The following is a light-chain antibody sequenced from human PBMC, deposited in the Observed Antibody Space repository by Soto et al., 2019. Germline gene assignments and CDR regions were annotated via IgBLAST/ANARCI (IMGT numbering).Light chain of an antibody. CDR3: QVYGSSPKT. V-gene: IGKV3-20*01. Sequence: IGWTQSPGTLSLSPGERATLSCRATQTVSSNQLAWYQQKPGQAPTLLIHGASTRATGIPDRFSGSGFGTDFTLTISRLEPEDFAVYYCQVYGSSPKTFGQGTKVDIK. CDR1: QTVSSNQ. J-gene: IGKJ1*01. CDR2: GAS.